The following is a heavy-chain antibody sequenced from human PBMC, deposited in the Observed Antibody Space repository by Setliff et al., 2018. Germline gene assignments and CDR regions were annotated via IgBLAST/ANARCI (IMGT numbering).Heavy chain of an antibody. Sequence: GASVKVSCKASGYTFTSYDISWVRQAPGQGLEWMGGIIPILGIANYAQKFQGRVTMTRNTSISTAYMELSSLRSEDTAVYYCARVYQDAFDIWGQGTMVTVSS. CDR1: GYTFTSYD. V-gene: IGHV1-69*10. CDR2: IIPILGIA. CDR3: ARVYQDAFDI. J-gene: IGHJ3*02.